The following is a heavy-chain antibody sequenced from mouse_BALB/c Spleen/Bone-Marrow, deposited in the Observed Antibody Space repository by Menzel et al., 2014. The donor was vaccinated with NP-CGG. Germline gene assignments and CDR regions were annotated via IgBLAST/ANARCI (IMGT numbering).Heavy chain of an antibody. Sequence: DVMLVESGGGLVKPGGSLKLSCAASGFAFSSYDMSWVRQTPEKRLEWVAYISSGGGSTNYPDTVKGRFTISRDNAKNTLYLQMSSLKSEDTAMYYCARPLYYYGSSPFYAMDYWGQGTSVTVSS. D-gene: IGHD1-1*01. CDR2: ISSGGGST. J-gene: IGHJ4*01. V-gene: IGHV5-12-1*01. CDR1: GFAFSSYD. CDR3: ARPLYYYGSSPFYAMDY.